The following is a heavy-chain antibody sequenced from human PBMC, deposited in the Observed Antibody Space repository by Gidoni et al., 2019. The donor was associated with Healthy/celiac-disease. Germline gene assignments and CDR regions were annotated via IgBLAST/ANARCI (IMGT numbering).Heavy chain of an antibody. CDR3: AGSHCSGGSCYSGVLDY. CDR1: GGTFRSYN. V-gene: IGHV1-69*02. Sequence: QVQLVQSGAEVKKPGSSVKVSCQASGGTFRSYNISWVRQAPGQGLEWMGRIIPILGIANYAQKFQGRVTITADKSTSTAYMELSSLRSEDTAVYYCAGSHCSGGSCYSGVLDYWGQGTLVTVSS. D-gene: IGHD2-15*01. CDR2: IIPILGIA. J-gene: IGHJ4*02.